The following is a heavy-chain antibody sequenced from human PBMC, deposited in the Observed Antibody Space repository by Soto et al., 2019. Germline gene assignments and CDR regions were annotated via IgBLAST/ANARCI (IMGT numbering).Heavy chain of an antibody. CDR2: IIPIFGTA. CDR1: GGTFSSYA. V-gene: IGHV1-69*01. Sequence: QVQLVQSGAEVKKPGSSVKVSCKASGGTFSSYAISWVRQAPGQGLEWMGGIIPIFGTANYARKFQGRVTITADESTSTAYVELRSLRSEDTAVYYCAREWEGELLSRYFDYWGQGTLVTVSS. D-gene: IGHD1-26*01. J-gene: IGHJ4*02. CDR3: AREWEGELLSRYFDY.